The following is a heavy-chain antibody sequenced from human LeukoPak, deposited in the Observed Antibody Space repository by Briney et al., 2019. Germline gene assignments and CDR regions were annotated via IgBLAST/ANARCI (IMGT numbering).Heavy chain of an antibody. CDR2: ISYSGST. J-gene: IGHJ6*03. Sequence: SETLSLTCTASGGSLSSDYWSWIRQPPGKGLDWIGYISYSGSTNYNPSLNSRLTISLDTSKNHFSLKLSSVTAADTAIYFCARYIRGPNYYIDVWGKGTTVTVSS. D-gene: IGHD1-14*01. CDR3: ARYIRGPNYYIDV. V-gene: IGHV4-59*01. CDR1: GGSLSSDY.